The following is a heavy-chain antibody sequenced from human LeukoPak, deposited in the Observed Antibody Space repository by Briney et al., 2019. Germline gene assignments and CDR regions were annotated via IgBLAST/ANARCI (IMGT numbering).Heavy chain of an antibody. Sequence: SETLSLTCTVSGGSISTYYWSWLRQPPGKGLEWIGYVYYSGSTNYNPSLKSRVTISADTSKNQFPLRLTSVTAADTAVYYCARGLNNRKSGRRFDVFEIWGQGTMVTVSS. CDR3: ARGLNNRKSGRRFDVFEI. V-gene: IGHV4-59*01. J-gene: IGHJ3*02. CDR2: VYYSGST. D-gene: IGHD1-14*01. CDR1: GGSISTYY.